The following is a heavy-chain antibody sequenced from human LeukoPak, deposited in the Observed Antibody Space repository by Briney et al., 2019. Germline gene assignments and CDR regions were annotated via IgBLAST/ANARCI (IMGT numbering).Heavy chain of an antibody. CDR3: ARATLAAAGDYYFDY. CDR1: GFTFSSYA. J-gene: IGHJ4*02. Sequence: PGRSLKLSCAASGFTFSSYAMHWVRQAPGKGLEWVAVISYDGSNKYYADSVKGRFTISRDNSKNTLYLQMNSLRAEDTAVYYCARATLAAAGDYYFDYWGQGTLVTVSS. CDR2: ISYDGSNK. D-gene: IGHD6-13*01. V-gene: IGHV3-30-3*01.